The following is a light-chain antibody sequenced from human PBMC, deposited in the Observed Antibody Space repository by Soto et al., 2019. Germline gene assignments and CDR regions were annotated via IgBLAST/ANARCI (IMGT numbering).Light chain of an antibody. V-gene: IGLV2-14*03. Sequence: QSVLTQAASGSRVPGQSLPISCTGTSSDIGAYNFVSWYQQHPGKAPKLMLYDVNIRPSGVSNRFSGSKSGNTASLTISGLQAEDEADYYCTSWTTSTTMIFGGGTKVTVL. CDR1: SSDIGAYNF. CDR2: DVN. J-gene: IGLJ2*01. CDR3: TSWTTSTTMI.